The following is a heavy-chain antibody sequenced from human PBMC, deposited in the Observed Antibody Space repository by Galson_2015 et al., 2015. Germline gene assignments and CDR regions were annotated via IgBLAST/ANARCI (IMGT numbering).Heavy chain of an antibody. D-gene: IGHD6-19*01. CDR3: ARDLDSSGWFRYDY. V-gene: IGHV6-1*01. CDR2: TYYRSKWYN. Sequence: CAISGDSVSSNSAAWNWIRQSPSRGLEWLGRTYYRSKWYNDYAVSVKSRITIDPDTSKNQFSLQLNSVTPEDTAVYYCARDLDSSGWFRYDYWGQGTLATVSS. J-gene: IGHJ4*02. CDR1: GDSVSSNSAA.